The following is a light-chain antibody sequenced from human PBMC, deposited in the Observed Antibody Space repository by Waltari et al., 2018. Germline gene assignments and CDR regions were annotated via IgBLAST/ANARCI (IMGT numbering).Light chain of an antibody. CDR2: EVS. J-gene: IGLJ3*02. V-gene: IGLV2-14*01. CDR1: DSAFGDDAS. CDR3: CSHTGIDTWV. Sequence: QAALTQPASVSGSLGQSITISCTVTDSAFGDDASFSWYQQFPGEAPRLIIYEVSNRPSRISSRFYGSKSANTASLTISGLQPDDEADYFCCSHTGIDTWVFGGGTTLTVL.